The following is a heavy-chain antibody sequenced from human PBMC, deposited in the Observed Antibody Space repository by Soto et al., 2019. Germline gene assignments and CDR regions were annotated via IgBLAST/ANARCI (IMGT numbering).Heavy chain of an antibody. D-gene: IGHD6-19*01. CDR3: AREGGSGWYHYYYGMDV. Sequence: SQTLSLTCAISGDSVSSNSAAWNWIRQSPSRGLEWLGRTYYRSKWYNDYAVSVKSRITINPDTSKNQFSLQLNSVTPEDTAVYYCAREGGSGWYHYYYGMDVWGQGTTVTVSS. CDR1: GDSVSSNSAA. CDR2: TYYRSKWYN. V-gene: IGHV6-1*01. J-gene: IGHJ6*02.